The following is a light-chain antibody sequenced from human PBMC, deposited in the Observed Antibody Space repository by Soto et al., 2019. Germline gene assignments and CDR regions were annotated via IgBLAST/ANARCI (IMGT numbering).Light chain of an antibody. CDR2: GAS. CDR1: QSVSSIY. CDR3: QQYGTSPPRYT. J-gene: IGKJ5*01. V-gene: IGKV3-20*01. Sequence: EIVLTQSPATLSLSPGERATLSCRASQSVSSIYLAWYQQKPGQAPRLLIYGASSRATGIPDRFSGSASGTDFTLTISRLEPEDFAVYYCQQYGTSPPRYTFGQGTRLEIK.